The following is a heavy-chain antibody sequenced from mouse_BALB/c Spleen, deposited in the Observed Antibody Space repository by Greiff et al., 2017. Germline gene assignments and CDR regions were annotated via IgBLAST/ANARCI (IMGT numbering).Heavy chain of an antibody. CDR1: GYTFTSYW. J-gene: IGHJ2*01. CDR2: INPSTGYT. Sequence: VKLQESGAELAKPGASVKMSCKASGYTFTSYWMHWVKQRPGQGLEWIGYINPSTGYTEYNQKFKDKATLTADKSSSTAYMQLSSLTSEDSAVYYCASGEYYFDYWGQGTTLTVSS. CDR3: ASGEYYFDY. V-gene: IGHV1-7*01.